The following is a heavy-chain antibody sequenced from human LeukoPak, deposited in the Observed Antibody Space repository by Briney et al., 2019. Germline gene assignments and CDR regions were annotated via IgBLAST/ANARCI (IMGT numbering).Heavy chain of an antibody. CDR1: GFTFSSYG. D-gene: IGHD2-15*01. Sequence: GGSLRLSCAASGFTFSSYGMHCVRQAPGKGLEWVAVISYDGSNKYYADSVKGRFTISRDNSKNTLYLQMNSLRAEDTAVYYCAKEYAGYCSGGSCYLPSDYWGQGTLVTVSS. CDR2: ISYDGSNK. CDR3: AKEYAGYCSGGSCYLPSDY. J-gene: IGHJ4*02. V-gene: IGHV3-30*18.